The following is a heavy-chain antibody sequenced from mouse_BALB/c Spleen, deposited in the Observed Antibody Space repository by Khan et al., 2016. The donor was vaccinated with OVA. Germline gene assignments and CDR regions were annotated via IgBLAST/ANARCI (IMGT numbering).Heavy chain of an antibody. CDR1: GFTFSDYG. J-gene: IGHJ4*01. V-gene: IGHV5-15*02. CDR2: ISNLAYSI. CDR3: ARSWAMDY. Sequence: EVELVESGGGLVQPGGSRKLSCAASGFTFSDYGMAWVRQAPGKGPEWVAFISNLAYSIYYADTVTGRFTISRENAKNTLYLEMSRLRSDDTSMYYCARSWAMDYWGQGTSVTVSS.